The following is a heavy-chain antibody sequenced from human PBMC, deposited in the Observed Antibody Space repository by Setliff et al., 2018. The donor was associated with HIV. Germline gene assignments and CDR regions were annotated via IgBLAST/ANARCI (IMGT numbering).Heavy chain of an antibody. D-gene: IGHD3-10*01. J-gene: IGHJ4*02. Sequence: SETLSLTCTVSGGSIRSSDYSWGWIRQPPGKGLEWIAGIDYTGATYFNPSLKSRVTISVDTSKNQFSLKLSSVTAADTAVYYCARVQVSGTYPIDYWGQGTLVTVSS. CDR3: ARVQVSGTYPIDY. V-gene: IGHV4-39*07. CDR2: IDYTGAT. CDR1: GGSIRSSDYS.